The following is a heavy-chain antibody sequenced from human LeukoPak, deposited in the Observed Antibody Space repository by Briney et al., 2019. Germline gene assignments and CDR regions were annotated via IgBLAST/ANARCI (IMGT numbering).Heavy chain of an antibody. CDR3: ARDKNHYDTRGDF. Sequence: ASVKVSCKASGGTFSSYAISWVRQAPGQGLEWMGGIIPIFGTANYAQKFQGRVTITADESTSTAYMELSSLRSEDTAVYYCARDKNHYDTRGDFWGQGTLVTVSS. V-gene: IGHV1-69*13. CDR2: IIPIFGTA. CDR1: GGTFSSYA. J-gene: IGHJ4*02. D-gene: IGHD3-22*01.